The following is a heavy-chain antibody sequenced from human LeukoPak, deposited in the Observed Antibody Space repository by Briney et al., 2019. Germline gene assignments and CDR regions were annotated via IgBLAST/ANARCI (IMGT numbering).Heavy chain of an antibody. Sequence: PGGSLRLSCAASGFTFSNYEMNWVRQAPGKGLEWVSYISNSGGTVYQADSVRGRFTISRNNAKNALYLQMNSLRAEDTAVYYCASKVANDYWGQGTVVTVSS. CDR1: GFTFSNYE. CDR2: ISNSGGTV. CDR3: ASKVANDY. J-gene: IGHJ4*02. V-gene: IGHV3-48*03. D-gene: IGHD2-15*01.